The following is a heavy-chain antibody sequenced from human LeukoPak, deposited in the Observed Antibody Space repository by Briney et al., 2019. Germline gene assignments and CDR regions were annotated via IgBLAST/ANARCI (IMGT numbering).Heavy chain of an antibody. CDR2: IKQDGSEK. Sequence: GGSLRLSCAASGLTFSSYWMSWVRQAPGKGLEWVANIKQDGSEKYYVDSVKGRFTISRDNAKNSLYLQMNGLRAEDTAVYYCARAGPGIAAAGTYYYYYMDVWGKGTTVTVSS. J-gene: IGHJ6*03. CDR3: ARAGPGIAAAGTYYYYYMDV. CDR1: GLTFSSYW. D-gene: IGHD6-13*01. V-gene: IGHV3-7*01.